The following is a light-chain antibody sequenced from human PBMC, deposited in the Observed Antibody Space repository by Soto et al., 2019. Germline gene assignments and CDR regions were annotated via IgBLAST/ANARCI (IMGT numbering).Light chain of an antibody. V-gene: IGKV3-20*01. Sequence: EIVLTQSPGTLSLSPWERATLSCSASQSVSSNYLAWYQQKPGQAPRLLIYGASSRATGIPDRFSGSGSGTDFTLTIRRLEPEDFAVYYCQQYGRSPWTFGQGTKVDIK. CDR3: QQYGRSPWT. CDR1: QSVSSNY. CDR2: GAS. J-gene: IGKJ1*01.